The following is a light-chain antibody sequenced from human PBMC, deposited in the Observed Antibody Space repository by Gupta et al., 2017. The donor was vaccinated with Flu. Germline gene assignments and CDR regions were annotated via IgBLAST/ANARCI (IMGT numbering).Light chain of an antibody. Sequence: DILVTQSPPFLPVSPGEPAFTSCTSSQSLLHSNGYNYLDWYFQKPGQPPQLLMLLGSTRASGVPERFTGTGSGTKFTLEISRVEAEDFGIYYCMQALQSPPTFGQGTKLQIK. J-gene: IGKJ2*01. CDR2: LGS. CDR1: QSLLHSNGYNY. CDR3: MQALQSPPT. V-gene: IGKV2-28*01.